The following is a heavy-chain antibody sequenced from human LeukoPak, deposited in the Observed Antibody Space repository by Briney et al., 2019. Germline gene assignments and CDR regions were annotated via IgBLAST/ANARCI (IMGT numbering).Heavy chain of an antibody. J-gene: IGHJ4*02. CDR3: ARALGYCSGGSCYFDY. V-gene: IGHV3-30-3*01. D-gene: IGHD2-15*01. CDR2: ISYDGSNK. Sequence: QPGGSLRLSCAASGFTFSSYAMHWVRQAPGKGLEWVAVISYDGSNKYYADSVKGRFTISRDNSKNTLYLQMNSLRAEDTAVYYCARALGYCSGGSCYFDYWGQGTLVTVSS. CDR1: GFTFSSYA.